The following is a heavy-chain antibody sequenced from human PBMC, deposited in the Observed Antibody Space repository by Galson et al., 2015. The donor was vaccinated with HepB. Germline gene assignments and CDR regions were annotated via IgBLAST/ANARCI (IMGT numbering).Heavy chain of an antibody. CDR1: GGSISSSNW. V-gene: IGHV4-4*02. D-gene: IGHD1-26*01. Sequence: LSLTCAVSGGSISSSNWWSWVRQPPGKGLEWIGEIYHSGSTNYNPSLKSRVTISVDKSKNQFSLKLSSVTAADTAVYYCARGTRWELLHVYYGMDVWGQGTTVTVSS. CDR2: IYHSGST. J-gene: IGHJ6*02. CDR3: ARGTRWELLHVYYGMDV.